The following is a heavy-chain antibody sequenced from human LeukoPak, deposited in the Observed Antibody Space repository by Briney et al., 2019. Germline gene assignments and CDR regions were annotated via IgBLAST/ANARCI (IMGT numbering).Heavy chain of an antibody. Sequence: SETLSLTCTVSGGSINSYYWSWLRQPAERGLEWIGRIYYSGSTYYNPSLKSRVTISVDTSKNQFSLKLSSVTAADTAVYYCARGNGYSGWFDPWGQGTLVTVSS. J-gene: IGHJ5*02. CDR1: GGSINSYY. CDR2: IYYSGST. CDR3: ARGNGYSGWFDP. V-gene: IGHV4-4*07. D-gene: IGHD5-24*01.